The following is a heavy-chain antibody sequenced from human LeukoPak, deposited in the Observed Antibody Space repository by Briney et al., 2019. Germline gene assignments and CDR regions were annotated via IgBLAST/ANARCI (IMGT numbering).Heavy chain of an antibody. J-gene: IGHJ6*02. CDR2: INPSGGST. D-gene: IGHD3-22*01. Sequence: ASVKVSCKASGYTFTSYYMHWVRQAPGQGLEWMGIINPSGGSTSYAQKFQGRVTMTRDTSTSTVYMELSSLRSEDTAVYYCAREKYYYDSTGYGHYYGMDVWGQGTTVTVSS. CDR3: AREKYYYDSTGYGHYYGMDV. V-gene: IGHV1-46*01. CDR1: GYTFTSYY.